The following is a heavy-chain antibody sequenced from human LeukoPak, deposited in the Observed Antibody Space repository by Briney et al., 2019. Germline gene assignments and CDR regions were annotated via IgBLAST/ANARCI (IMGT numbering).Heavy chain of an antibody. D-gene: IGHD2-2*02. V-gene: IGHV3-7*01. CDR1: GFTFSNFW. J-gene: IGHJ4*02. Sequence: GGSLRLSCAASGFTFSNFWMSWVRQAPRKGLEWVASIKQDGSEKYYVDSVKGRFTISRDNAKNSQYLQVKSLRGEDTAVYYCARDVVGYCNSTSCYTGPYYFDYWGQGTLVTVSS. CDR2: IKQDGSEK. CDR3: ARDVVGYCNSTSCYTGPYYFDY.